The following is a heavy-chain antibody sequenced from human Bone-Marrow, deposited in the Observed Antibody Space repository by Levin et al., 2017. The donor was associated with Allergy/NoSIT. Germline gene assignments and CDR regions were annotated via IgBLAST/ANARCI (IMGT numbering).Heavy chain of an antibody. Sequence: LSLTCVASGFPFSTYAMSWVRQAPGKGLEWVSGISGSGGSTYYADSVKGRFTISRDDSKNTLYLQMNSLRAEDTAVYYCAKGGTYCSGGSCYYVYWGQGTLVTVSS. D-gene: IGHD2-15*01. CDR2: ISGSGGST. CDR3: AKGGTYCSGGSCYYVY. J-gene: IGHJ4*02. CDR1: GFPFSTYA. V-gene: IGHV3-23*01.